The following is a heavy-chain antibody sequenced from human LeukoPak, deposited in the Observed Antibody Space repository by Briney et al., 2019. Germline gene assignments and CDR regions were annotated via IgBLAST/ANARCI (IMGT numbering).Heavy chain of an antibody. Sequence: GASVKVSCKASASTFITYAIHWVRQAPGQGLEWMGWIATANGNTRYSQRFQDRVTITRDTSASTVYMELRGLRSEDMALYYCARERYYRIGRFDRAYLDDWGQGPLVTVSS. J-gene: IGHJ4*02. D-gene: IGHD3-10*01. CDR2: IATANGNT. V-gene: IGHV1-3*03. CDR1: ASTFITYA. CDR3: ARERYYRIGRFDRAYLDD.